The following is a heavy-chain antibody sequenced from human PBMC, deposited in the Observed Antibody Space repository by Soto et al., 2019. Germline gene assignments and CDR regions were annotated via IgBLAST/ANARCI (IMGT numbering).Heavy chain of an antibody. D-gene: IGHD6-13*01. V-gene: IGHV4-59*01. CDR1: GGSISSYY. J-gene: IGHJ4*02. CDR3: AREGGLAAAGTKAFDY. Sequence: SETLSLTCTVSGGSISSYYWSWIRQPPGKGLERSGYIYYSGSTNYNPSLKSRVTISVDTSKNQFSLKLSSVTAADTAVYYCAREGGLAAAGTKAFDYWGQGTLVTVPQ. CDR2: IYYSGST.